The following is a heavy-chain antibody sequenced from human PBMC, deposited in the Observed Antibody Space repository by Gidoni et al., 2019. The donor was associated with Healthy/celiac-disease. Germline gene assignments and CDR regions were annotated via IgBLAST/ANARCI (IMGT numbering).Heavy chain of an antibody. D-gene: IGHD2-2*01. V-gene: IGHV4-39*01. Sequence: QLQLQESGPGLVKPSDTLSLTCTVPGCSISSSSSYWGWIRQPTGKGLEWIGRIYYSGSTYYNPSLKSRVTISVDTSKNQFSLKRSSVTAADTAVYYCARHSRCSSTSCYSYFQHWGQGTLVTVSS. CDR2: IYYSGST. CDR3: ARHSRCSSTSCYSYFQH. J-gene: IGHJ1*01. CDR1: GCSISSSSSY.